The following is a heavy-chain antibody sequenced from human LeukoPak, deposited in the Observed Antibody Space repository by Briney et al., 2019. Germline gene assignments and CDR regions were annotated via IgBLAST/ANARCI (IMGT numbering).Heavy chain of an antibody. CDR3: ARDRGYTAMVTDY. V-gene: IGHV3-21*01. D-gene: IGHD5-18*01. Sequence: GGSLRLSCAASGFTFSSYSMNWVRQAPGKGLEWVSSISSSSSYIYYADSVKGRFTISRDNAKNSLYLQMNSLRAEDTAVYYCARDRGYTAMVTDYWGQGTLVTVSS. CDR1: GFTFSSYS. J-gene: IGHJ4*02. CDR2: ISSSSSYI.